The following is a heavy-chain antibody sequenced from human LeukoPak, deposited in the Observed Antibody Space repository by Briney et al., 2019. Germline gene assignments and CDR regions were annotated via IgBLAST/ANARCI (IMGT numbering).Heavy chain of an antibody. CDR3: ARFSSGSNWFDA. CDR1: GGTISSYY. J-gene: IGHJ5*02. Sequence: SETLSLTCTVSGGTISSYYWSWIRQPAGKGLEWIGRIYTSGSTNYNPSLKSRVTMSVDTSKNQFSLKLGSVTAADTAVYYCARFSSGSNWFDAWGQGILVTVSS. CDR2: IYTSGST. V-gene: IGHV4-4*07.